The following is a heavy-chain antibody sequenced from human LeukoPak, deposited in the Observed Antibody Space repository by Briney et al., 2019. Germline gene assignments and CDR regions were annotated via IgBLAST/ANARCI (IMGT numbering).Heavy chain of an antibody. CDR2: ISASGDTT. J-gene: IGHJ4*02. CDR1: GFTFSSYA. Sequence: GGSLRLSCAASGFTFSSYAMNWVRQAPGKGLEWVSAISASGDTTYYADSVKGRFTISRDYSKNALFLQMNSLRAEDTAVYYCAKSRAGVLPPPFGYWGQGTLVTVSS. D-gene: IGHD3-10*01. V-gene: IGHV3-23*01. CDR3: AKSRAGVLPPPFGY.